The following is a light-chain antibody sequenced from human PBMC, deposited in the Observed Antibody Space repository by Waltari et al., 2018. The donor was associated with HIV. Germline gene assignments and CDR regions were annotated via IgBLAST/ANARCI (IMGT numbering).Light chain of an antibody. CDR2: DDN. Sequence: QSVLTQPPSVSAAQGQKVTISCSGRSPNIGNNYVYWHQQLPGTAPKLLIYDDNKRPSGIPDRFSGSKSGTSATLDITGLQSGDEADYYCGTWDTSLSAGVVFGGGTKLTVL. CDR1: SPNIGNNY. CDR3: GTWDTSLSAGVV. V-gene: IGLV1-51*01. J-gene: IGLJ2*01.